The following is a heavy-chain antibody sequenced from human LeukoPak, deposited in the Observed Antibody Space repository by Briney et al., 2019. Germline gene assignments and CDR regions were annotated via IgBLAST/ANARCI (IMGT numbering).Heavy chain of an antibody. Sequence: GASVKVSCKASGYTFTSYYMHWVRQAPGQGLEWMGIINPSGGSTSYAQKFQGRVTMTRDMSTSTVYMELSSLRSEDTAVYYCAKELEWELHAFDIWGQGTMVTVSS. V-gene: IGHV1-46*01. J-gene: IGHJ3*02. CDR3: AKELEWELHAFDI. CDR2: INPSGGST. D-gene: IGHD1-26*01. CDR1: GYTFTSYY.